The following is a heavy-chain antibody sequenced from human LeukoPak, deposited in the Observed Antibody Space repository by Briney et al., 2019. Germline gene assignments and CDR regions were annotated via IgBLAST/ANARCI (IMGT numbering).Heavy chain of an antibody. J-gene: IGHJ4*02. CDR1: EFTFSTYW. CDR3: ARGWRYFDC. Sequence: GGSLRLSCAASEFTFSTYWMHWVRQAPGKGLEWVSYISSSGSFIYYADSVKGRFTISRDNAKNSLSLQMNSLRAEDTAVYYCARGWRYFDCWGQGTLVTVSS. D-gene: IGHD3-9*01. V-gene: IGHV3-21*05. CDR2: ISSSGSFI.